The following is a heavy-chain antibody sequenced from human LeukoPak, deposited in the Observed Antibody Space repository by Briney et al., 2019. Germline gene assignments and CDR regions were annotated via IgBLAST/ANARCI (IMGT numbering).Heavy chain of an antibody. V-gene: IGHV4-34*01. CDR3: ARESGGSRGYSYGFYY. CDR1: GGPFSGYY. CDR2: INHSGST. D-gene: IGHD5-18*01. Sequence: SETLSLTCAVYGGPFSGYYWSWIRQPPGKGLEWIGEINHSGSTNYNPSLKSRVTISVDTSKNQFSLKLSSVPAADTAVYYCARESGGSRGYSYGFYYWGQGTLVTVSS. J-gene: IGHJ4*02.